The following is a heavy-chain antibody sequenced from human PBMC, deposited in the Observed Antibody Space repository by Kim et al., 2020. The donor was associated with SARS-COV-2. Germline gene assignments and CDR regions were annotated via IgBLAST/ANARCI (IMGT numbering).Heavy chain of an antibody. Sequence: GGSLRLSCADSGFTFSCYWMSWVRQTPGKGLEWVANIKEDGSEKYYVDSVKGRFTISRDNAKNSLYLQMNSVRAEDTGVYYCAREVEFCSSRSCHNWFDPWGQGTLVNVSS. CDR2: IKEDGSEK. CDR3: AREVEFCSSRSCHNWFDP. CDR1: GFTFSCYW. D-gene: IGHD2-2*01. J-gene: IGHJ5*02. V-gene: IGHV3-7*01.